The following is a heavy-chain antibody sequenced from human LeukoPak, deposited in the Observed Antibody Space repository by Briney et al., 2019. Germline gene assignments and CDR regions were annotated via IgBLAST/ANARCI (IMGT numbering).Heavy chain of an antibody. Sequence: SVNVSCKASGGTFSSYAISWVRQAPGQGLEWMGGIIPIFGTANYAQKFQGRVTITADESTSTAYMELSSPRSEDTAVYYCARDGVDTAFRHWGQGTLVTVSS. V-gene: IGHV1-69*13. D-gene: IGHD5-18*01. CDR2: IIPIFGTA. J-gene: IGHJ4*02. CDR1: GGTFSSYA. CDR3: ARDGVDTAFRH.